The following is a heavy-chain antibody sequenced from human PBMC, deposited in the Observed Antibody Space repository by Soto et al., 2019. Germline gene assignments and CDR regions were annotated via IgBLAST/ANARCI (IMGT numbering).Heavy chain of an antibody. V-gene: IGHV3-21*04. J-gene: IGHJ3*02. D-gene: IGHD1-7*01. CDR3: AKAATGTTSAFDI. CDR1: GFTFSSYS. CDR2: ISSSSSYI. Sequence: GGSLRLSCAASGFTFSSYSMNWVRQAPGKGLEWVSSISSSSSYIYYADSVKGRFTISRDNAKNSLYLQMNSLRAEDTALYYCAKAATGTTSAFDIWGQGTMVTVSS.